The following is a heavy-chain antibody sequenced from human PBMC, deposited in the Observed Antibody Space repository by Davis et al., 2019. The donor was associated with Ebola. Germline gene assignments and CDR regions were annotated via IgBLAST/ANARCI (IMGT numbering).Heavy chain of an antibody. V-gene: IGHV3-11*04. Sequence: LSLTCTVSGGSISSYYWSWIRQPPGKGLEWVSSISSSGGNSFYMDSVKGRFTISRENAKNSLYLQMNSLRAGDTAVYYCARGGTYGVPYNGMDVWGQGALVTVSS. CDR1: GGSISSYY. D-gene: IGHD3-16*01. J-gene: IGHJ6*02. CDR3: ARGGTYGVPYNGMDV. CDR2: ISSSGGNS.